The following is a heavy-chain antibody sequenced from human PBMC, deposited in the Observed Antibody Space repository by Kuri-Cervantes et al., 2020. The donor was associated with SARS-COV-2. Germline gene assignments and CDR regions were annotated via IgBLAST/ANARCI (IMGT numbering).Heavy chain of an antibody. Sequence: LSLTCAASGFTFSSYAMHWVRQAPGKGLEWVAVISYDGSNKYYADSAKGRFTISRDNSKNTLYLQMNSLRAEDTAVYYCARSHTLYGGNSSPWDYWGQGTLVTVSS. D-gene: IGHD4-23*01. CDR2: ISYDGSNK. V-gene: IGHV3-30-3*01. CDR1: GFTFSSYA. J-gene: IGHJ4*02. CDR3: ARSHTLYGGNSSPWDY.